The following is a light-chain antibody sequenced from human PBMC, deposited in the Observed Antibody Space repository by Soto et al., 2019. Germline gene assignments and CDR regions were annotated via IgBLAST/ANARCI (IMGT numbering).Light chain of an antibody. Sequence: EIVLTQSPGTLSLYPGERATLSCRASQSVSSTHLAWYRQKAGQAPRLLIYGASSRATGIPDRFSGSGSGTDFTLTISRLEPEDFAVYYCQQYTSSPLTFGQGTRLEIK. V-gene: IGKV3-20*01. J-gene: IGKJ5*01. CDR2: GAS. CDR3: QQYTSSPLT. CDR1: QSVSSTH.